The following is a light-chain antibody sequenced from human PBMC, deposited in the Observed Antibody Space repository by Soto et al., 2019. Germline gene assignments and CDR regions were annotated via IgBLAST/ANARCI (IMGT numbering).Light chain of an antibody. V-gene: IGLV2-23*01. CDR1: SSDVGSYNL. CDR3: CSYAGSSVVV. CDR2: EGS. J-gene: IGLJ2*01. Sequence: QSALTQPASVSGSPGQSITISCTVTSSDVGSYNLVSWYQQHPGKAPKLMIYEGSKRPSGVSNRFSGSKSGNTAALTISGLQAEDEADYYCCSYAGSSVVVFGGGTKLTVL.